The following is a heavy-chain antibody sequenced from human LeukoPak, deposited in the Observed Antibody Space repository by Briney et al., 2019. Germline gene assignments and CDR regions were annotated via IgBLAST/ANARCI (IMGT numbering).Heavy chain of an antibody. D-gene: IGHD3-10*01. J-gene: IGHJ4*02. CDR1: GGSISTYY. V-gene: IGHV4-59*01. CDR2: IDYSGPT. Sequence: WETLSLTCAVSGGSISTYYGSWIREPPGQGREWNEYIDYSGPTNYNPSLNSRVTMSVHTPKHQFPVKLSSVTRAYTAVYYCARVGSYCFEYWGQGTLVTVSS. CDR3: ARVGSYCFEY.